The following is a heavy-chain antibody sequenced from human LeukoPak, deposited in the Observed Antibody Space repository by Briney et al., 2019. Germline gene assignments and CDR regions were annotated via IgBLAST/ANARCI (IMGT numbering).Heavy chain of an antibody. D-gene: IGHD2-21*02. Sequence: GGSLRLSCAASGFTFSSYVMSWVRQAPGKGLEWVSSISSSGGNTYYADPVKGRFTISRDNSKNTLYLQMSSLRAEDTAVYYCAKRDRPCSGDCSAPYYFDYWGQGTLVTVSS. J-gene: IGHJ4*02. CDR3: AKRDRPCSGDCSAPYYFDY. V-gene: IGHV3-23*01. CDR2: ISSSGGNT. CDR1: GFTFSSYV.